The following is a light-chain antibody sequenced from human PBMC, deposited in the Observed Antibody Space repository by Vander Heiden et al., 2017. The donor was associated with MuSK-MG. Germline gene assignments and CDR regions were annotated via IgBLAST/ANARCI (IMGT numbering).Light chain of an antibody. Sequence: EIVMTQFPATLSVSPGERATLSCRASQSVSSNLAWYQQKPGQAPRLLIYGASTRATGIPARFSGSGSGTEFTLRISSLQSEHFTVYYCHQDNNWPPTFGQGTKVEIK. V-gene: IGKV3-15*01. CDR2: GAS. CDR3: HQDNNWPPT. J-gene: IGKJ1*01. CDR1: QSVSSN.